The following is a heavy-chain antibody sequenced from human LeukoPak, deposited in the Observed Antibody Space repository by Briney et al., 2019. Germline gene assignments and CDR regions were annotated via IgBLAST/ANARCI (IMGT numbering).Heavy chain of an antibody. D-gene: IGHD3-10*01. CDR3: AKDRSYYYGSGSYYNVGRVGSFDP. Sequence: GGSLRLSCSASGFTFSSYGMHWVRQAPGKGLEWVAVISYDGSNKYYADSVKGRFTISRDNSKNTLYLQMNSLRAEDTAVYYCAKDRSYYYGSGSYYNVGRVGSFDPWGQGTLVTVSS. V-gene: IGHV3-30*18. CDR1: GFTFSSYG. J-gene: IGHJ5*02. CDR2: ISYDGSNK.